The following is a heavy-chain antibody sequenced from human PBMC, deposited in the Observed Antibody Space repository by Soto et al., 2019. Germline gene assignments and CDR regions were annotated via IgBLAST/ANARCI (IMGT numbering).Heavy chain of an antibody. V-gene: IGHV3-33*01. D-gene: IGHD3-10*01. CDR1: GFTFSSYG. CDR2: IWYDGSNK. J-gene: IGHJ2*01. Sequence: QVQLVESGGGVVQPGRSLRLSCAASGFTFSSYGMHWVRQAPGKGLEWVAVIWYDGSNKYYADSVKGRFTISRDNSKNTLYLQMNSLRAEDTAVYYCARGREILWDSWYFDLWGRGTLVTVSS. CDR3: ARGREILWDSWYFDL.